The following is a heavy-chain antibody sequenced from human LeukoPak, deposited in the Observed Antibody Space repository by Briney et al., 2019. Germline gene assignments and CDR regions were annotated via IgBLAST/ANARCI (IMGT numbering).Heavy chain of an antibody. J-gene: IGHJ6*02. Sequence: SSGTLSLTCAVSGGSISSSNWWSWVRQPPGKGLEWIGEIYHSGSTNYNPSPKSRVTISVDKSKNQFSLKLSSVTAADTAVYYCARAYSAYYYGMDVWGQGTTVTVSS. CDR1: GGSISSSNW. D-gene: IGHD2-15*01. V-gene: IGHV4-4*02. CDR3: ARAYSAYYYGMDV. CDR2: IYHSGST.